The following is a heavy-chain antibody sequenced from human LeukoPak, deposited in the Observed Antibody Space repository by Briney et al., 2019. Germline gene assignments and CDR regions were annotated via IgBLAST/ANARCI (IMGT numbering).Heavy chain of an antibody. CDR2: TSFDGTNK. D-gene: IGHD3-10*01. J-gene: IGHJ4*02. Sequence: PGRSLRLSCAGSGFTFNYFAIHWVRQAPGKGLEWVAVTSFDGTNKYYADSVRGRFTISRDNSNKTVYLQMNSLRADDTAVYYCARGPPYGTRSDYFDYWGQGTLVTVSS. CDR3: ARGPPYGTRSDYFDY. CDR1: GFTFNYFA. V-gene: IGHV3-30-3*01.